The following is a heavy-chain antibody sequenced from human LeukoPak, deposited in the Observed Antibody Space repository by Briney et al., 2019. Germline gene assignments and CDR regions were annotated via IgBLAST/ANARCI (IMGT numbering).Heavy chain of an antibody. CDR3: AREGYYDSSGFSDAFGI. CDR2: IYYSGNT. V-gene: IGHV4-59*01. CDR1: GGSINSYY. D-gene: IGHD3-22*01. J-gene: IGHJ3*02. Sequence: SETLSLTCTVSGGSINSYYWSWIRQPPGKGLEWIGYIYYSGNTNYNPSLKSRVTISVDTATNQFSLKLRSVTAADTAVYYCAREGYYDSSGFSDAFGIWGQGTMVTVSS.